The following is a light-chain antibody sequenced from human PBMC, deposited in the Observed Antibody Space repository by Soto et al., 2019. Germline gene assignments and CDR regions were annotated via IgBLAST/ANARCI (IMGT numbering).Light chain of an antibody. J-gene: IGLJ3*02. CDR2: EVS. CDR1: SSDADDYNY. Sequence: QSVLTQPASVSGSPGQSITISCSGTSSDADDYNYVSWYQQHPGKAPKLMIYEVSQRLSGVSHRFSGSRSGYTASLTISGLQDEDEADYCTSSLSNSVVLFGGGTKLTVL. V-gene: IGLV2-14*03. CDR3: TSSLSNSVVL.